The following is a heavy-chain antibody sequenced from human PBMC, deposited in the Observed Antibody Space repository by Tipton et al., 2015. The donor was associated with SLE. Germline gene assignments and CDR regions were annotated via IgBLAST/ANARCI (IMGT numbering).Heavy chain of an antibody. Sequence: SLRLSCAASGFTFSSYGMHWVRQAPGKGLEWVALIRSDGSTKYYADSVKGRFTISRDNSKNTLFLQMNSLRPEDTAVYYCAKSRFCPYDWGQGTLVTVSS. CDR3: AKSRFCPYD. V-gene: IGHV3-30*02. J-gene: IGHJ4*02. CDR2: IRSDGSTK. CDR1: GFTFSSYG. D-gene: IGHD3-3*01.